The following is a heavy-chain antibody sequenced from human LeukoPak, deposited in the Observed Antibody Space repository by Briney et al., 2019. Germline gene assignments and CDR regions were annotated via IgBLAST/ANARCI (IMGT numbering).Heavy chain of an antibody. V-gene: IGHV3-21*01. J-gene: IGHJ5*02. Sequence: GGSLRLSCAASGFTFSSYSMNWVRQAPGKGLEWVSSISSSSSYIYYADSVKGRFTISRDNAKNSLYLQMNSLRAEDTAVYYCARVRSSSSAWFDPWGQGTLVTVSS. CDR2: ISSSSSYI. CDR1: GFTFSSYS. CDR3: ARVRSSSSAWFDP. D-gene: IGHD6-6*01.